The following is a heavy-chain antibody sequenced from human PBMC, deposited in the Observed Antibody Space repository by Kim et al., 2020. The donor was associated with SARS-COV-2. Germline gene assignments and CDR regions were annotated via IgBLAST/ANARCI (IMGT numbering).Heavy chain of an antibody. CDR3: ARLERLRYPDY. D-gene: IGHD1-1*01. J-gene: IGHJ4*02. CDR1: GFTFSDYY. V-gene: IGHV3-11*03. CDR2: ISSTSSYT. Sequence: GGSLRLSCAASGFTFSDYYMSWIRQAPGKGLEWVSYISSTSSYTNYADSVKGRFTISRDNAKNSLYLQMNSLRAEDTAVYYCARLERLRYPDYWGQGTLVTVSS.